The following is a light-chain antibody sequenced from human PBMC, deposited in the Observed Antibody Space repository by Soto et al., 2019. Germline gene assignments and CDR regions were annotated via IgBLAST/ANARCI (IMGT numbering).Light chain of an antibody. Sequence: EIVLTQSPGTLSLSPGERATLSCRASQSVSSSYLAWYQQKPGQAPRLLIYGTSSRATAIPDRFSGSGSGTEFTPTISRLEPDDFAVSYCQQYGSSSWTFGQRTKVEIK. V-gene: IGKV3-20*01. CDR1: QSVSSSY. CDR2: GTS. CDR3: QQYGSSSWT. J-gene: IGKJ1*01.